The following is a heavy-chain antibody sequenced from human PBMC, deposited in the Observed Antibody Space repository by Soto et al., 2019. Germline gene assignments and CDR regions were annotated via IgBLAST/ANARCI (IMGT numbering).Heavy chain of an antibody. Sequence: ASVKVSCKASGYTFTGYYMHWVRQAPGQGLEWMGWINPNSGGTNYAQKFQGRVTMTRDTSISAAYMELSRLRSDDTAVYYCASSARGYCSGGSCYTGPYNWFDPWGQGTLVTVSS. V-gene: IGHV1-2*02. CDR3: ASSARGYCSGGSCYTGPYNWFDP. CDR2: INPNSGGT. J-gene: IGHJ5*02. D-gene: IGHD2-15*01. CDR1: GYTFTGYY.